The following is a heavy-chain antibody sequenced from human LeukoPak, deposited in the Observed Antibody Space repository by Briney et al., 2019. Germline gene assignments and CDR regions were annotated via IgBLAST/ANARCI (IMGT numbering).Heavy chain of an antibody. V-gene: IGHV1-2*02. J-gene: IGHJ4*02. CDR2: VNPSSGGP. D-gene: IGHD3-10*01. Sequence: GASVKVSCKASGYSFTGHYIHWVRQAPGQGLEWIGWVNPSSGGPDYAQKFKGRVTVTRDTSISTAYMELSRLTADDTAVYYCGRRRIGSFGDYVDYWGQGTLVTVSS. CDR1: GYSFTGHY. CDR3: GRRRIGSFGDYVDY.